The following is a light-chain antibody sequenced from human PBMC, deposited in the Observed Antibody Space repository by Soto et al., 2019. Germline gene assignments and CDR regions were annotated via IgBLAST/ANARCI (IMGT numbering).Light chain of an antibody. V-gene: IGKV3D-20*02. Sequence: EIVLTQSPGTLSLSPGERATLSCRASQSVSSSYLAWYQQKPGQAPRLLIYGASSRATGIPDRFSGSGSGTDFTLTISSLEPEDSAVYYCQQRHMWPIKFGQGTRLEIK. CDR1: QSVSSSY. CDR2: GAS. CDR3: QQRHMWPIK. J-gene: IGKJ5*01.